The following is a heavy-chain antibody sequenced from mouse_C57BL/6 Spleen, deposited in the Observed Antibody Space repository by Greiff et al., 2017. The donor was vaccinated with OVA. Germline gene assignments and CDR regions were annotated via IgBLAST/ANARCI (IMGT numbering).Heavy chain of an antibody. V-gene: IGHV1-47*01. D-gene: IGHD2-4*01. CDR1: GYTFTTYP. J-gene: IGHJ4*01. CDR2: FHPYNDDN. Sequence: LVESGAELVKPGASVKMSCKASGYTFTTYPIEWMKQNHGKSLEWIGNFHPYNDDNKYNEKFKGKATLTVEKSSSTVYLELSRLTSEDSAVYYCERRDYDGASYAMEYWGQGTSVTVSS. CDR3: ERRDYDGASYAMEY.